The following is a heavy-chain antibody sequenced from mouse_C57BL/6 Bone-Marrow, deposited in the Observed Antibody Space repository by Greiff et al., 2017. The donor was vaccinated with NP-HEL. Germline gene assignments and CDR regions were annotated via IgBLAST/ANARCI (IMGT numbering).Heavy chain of an antibody. Sequence: VQLQQSGAELVKPGASVKLSCTASGFTINDYYMHWVKQRTEQGLEWIGRIDPEDGETNYAPKFQGKATMTADTSSNTAYLQLSSLTSEDTAVYYCARKGAAQAPYYAMDYWGQGTSVTVSS. CDR2: IDPEDGET. CDR1: GFTINDYY. CDR3: ARKGAAQAPYYAMDY. V-gene: IGHV14-2*01. J-gene: IGHJ4*01. D-gene: IGHD3-2*02.